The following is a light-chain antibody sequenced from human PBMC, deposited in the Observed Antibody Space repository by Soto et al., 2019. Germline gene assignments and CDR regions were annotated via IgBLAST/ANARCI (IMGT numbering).Light chain of an antibody. V-gene: IGKV3-20*01. CDR2: GAS. J-gene: IGKJ1*01. CDR3: QQYGSSPR. CDR1: QSVTSSY. Sequence: EIVLTQSPGTLSLSPGERATLSCRASQSVTSSYLARYQQKPGQAPRLLIYGASSRATGIPDRFSGSGSGTDFTLTISRLEPEDCAVYYCQQYGSSPRFGQGTKVEIK.